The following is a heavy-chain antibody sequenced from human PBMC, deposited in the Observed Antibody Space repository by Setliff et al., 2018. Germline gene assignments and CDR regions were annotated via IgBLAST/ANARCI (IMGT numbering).Heavy chain of an antibody. V-gene: IGHV1-18*01. J-gene: IGHJ4*02. CDR3: ARAPSVELVTIRTNSWFTY. Sequence: ASVKVSCKASGYTFRNYAFAWVRQAPGQGLEWVGWISVYNGDTNYAQKFQGRVTLTTDTSTSTAYMELRSLTSGDSAFYYCARAPSVELVTIRTNSWFTYWGQGTLVTVSS. CDR1: GYTFRNYA. D-gene: IGHD5-18*01. CDR2: ISVYNGDT.